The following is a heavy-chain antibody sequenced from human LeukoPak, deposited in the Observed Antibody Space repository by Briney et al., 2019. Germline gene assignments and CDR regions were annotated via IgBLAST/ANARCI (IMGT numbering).Heavy chain of an antibody. Sequence: GGSLRLSCAASGFTFSSYSMNWVRQAPGKGLGWVSSISSSSSYIYYADSVKGRFTISRDNAKNSLYLQMNSLRAEDTAVYYCARPAVVDSTGSYYYYYYMDVWGKGTTVTVSS. CDR1: GFTFSSYS. D-gene: IGHD2-15*01. CDR2: ISSSSSYI. V-gene: IGHV3-21*01. J-gene: IGHJ6*03. CDR3: ARPAVVDSTGSYYYYYYMDV.